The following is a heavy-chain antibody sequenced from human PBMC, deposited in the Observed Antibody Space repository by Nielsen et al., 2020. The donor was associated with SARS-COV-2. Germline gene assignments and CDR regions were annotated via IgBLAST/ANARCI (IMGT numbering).Heavy chain of an antibody. CDR2: IKSKVHGGTT. J-gene: IGHJ4*02. D-gene: IGHD3-9*01. CDR1: GLTFSNAW. CDR3: TTDPVTYYDILTGYFRADY. V-gene: IGHV3-15*01. Sequence: GESLKISCGASGLTFSNAWMNWVRQAPGKGLEWVGRIKSKVHGGTTDYAAPVTGRFTISRDDSDKTVYLQMNSLKTEDTAVYYCTTDPVTYYDILTGYFRADYWGQGTLVTVSS.